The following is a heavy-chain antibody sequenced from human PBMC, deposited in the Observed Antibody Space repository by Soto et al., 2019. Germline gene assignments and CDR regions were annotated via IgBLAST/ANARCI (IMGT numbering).Heavy chain of an antibody. CDR1: GISVSTSDYY. J-gene: IGHJ4*02. Sequence: PSETLSLTCTVSGISVSTSDYYWGWVRQPPGKGLDWIGNIYYSGSTFYNPSLRSRVTLSVDTSKNQFSLRLNSVTAADTAVYFCAGFVVPASRNSDFEYWGRGNLVTVSX. CDR3: AGFVVPASRNSDFEY. D-gene: IGHD2-15*01. V-gene: IGHV4-39*01. CDR2: IYYSGST.